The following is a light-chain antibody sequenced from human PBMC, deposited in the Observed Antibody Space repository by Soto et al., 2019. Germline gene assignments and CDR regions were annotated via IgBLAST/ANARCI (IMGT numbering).Light chain of an antibody. J-gene: IGKJ5*01. CDR2: GAS. V-gene: IGKV3D-7*01. CDR1: QSVSSSY. CDR3: QQYNNWPAIT. Sequence: EIFLTQSPATLSLSHWERATLSWRASQSVSSSYLARYQQKPGQPPRLVISGASTRAPGIPARFSGFGSGTDFTLTISSLQSEDFAIYYCQQYNNWPAITFGQGTRLEI.